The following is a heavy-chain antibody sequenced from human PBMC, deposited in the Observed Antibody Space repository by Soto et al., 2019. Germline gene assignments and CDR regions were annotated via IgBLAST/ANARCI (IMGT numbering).Heavy chain of an antibody. J-gene: IGHJ5*02. D-gene: IGHD6-19*01. Sequence: SETLSLTCAVSGGSISSSNWWSWVRQPPGKGLEWIGEIYHSGSTNYNPSLKSRVTISVDKSKNQFSLKLSSVTAADTAVYYRARASGVRAVAGTETSWFDPWGQGTLVTVSS. CDR1: GGSISSSNW. V-gene: IGHV4-4*02. CDR2: IYHSGST. CDR3: ARASGVRAVAGTETSWFDP.